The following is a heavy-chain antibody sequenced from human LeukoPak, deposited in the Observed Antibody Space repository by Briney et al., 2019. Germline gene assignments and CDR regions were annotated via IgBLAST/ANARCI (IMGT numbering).Heavy chain of an antibody. Sequence: PSETLSLTCTVSGGSISSHYWSWFRQTPGERPEWIAFIYYSGTTNYNPSLKGRVTISIDSSKNQFSLKLSSVTAADTAIYYCARGTGFYDSSGHYYWGYFDSWGQGTLVPVPS. CDR1: GGSISSHY. CDR3: ARGTGFYDSSGHYYWGYFDS. J-gene: IGHJ4*02. D-gene: IGHD3-22*01. V-gene: IGHV4-59*11. CDR2: IYYSGTT.